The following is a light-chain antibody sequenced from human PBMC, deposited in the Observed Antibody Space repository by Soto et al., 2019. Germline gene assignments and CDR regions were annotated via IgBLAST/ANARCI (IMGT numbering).Light chain of an antibody. CDR3: LQDYIYPWT. Sequence: EIVLTQSPATLSLSPGERATLSCKTSPSVSSYLAWYRQKPGQAPRLLIYDASKRATGIPARFSGSGSGTDFTLTISRLETEDFATYECLQDYIYPWTFCQGTKVDIK. CDR1: PSVSSY. CDR2: DAS. J-gene: IGKJ1*01. V-gene: IGKV3-11*01.